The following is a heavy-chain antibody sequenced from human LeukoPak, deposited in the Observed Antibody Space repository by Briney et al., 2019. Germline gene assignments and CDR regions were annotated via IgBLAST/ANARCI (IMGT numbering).Heavy chain of an antibody. CDR1: GFTFSSYS. D-gene: IGHD6-13*01. J-gene: IGHJ4*02. Sequence: GGSLRLSCAASGFTFSSYSMNWVRQAPGKGLEWVSSITSSSSYIYYADSVKGRFTISRDNAKNSLYLQMNSLRAEDTAVYYCAREWRQQLVRYIDYWGQGTLVTVSS. CDR3: AREWRQQLVRYIDY. V-gene: IGHV3-21*01. CDR2: ITSSSSYI.